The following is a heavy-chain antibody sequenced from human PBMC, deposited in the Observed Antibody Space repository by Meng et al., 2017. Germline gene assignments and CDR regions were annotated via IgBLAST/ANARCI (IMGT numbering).Heavy chain of an antibody. J-gene: IGHJ4*02. CDR2: IWYDGSKK. CDR3: ARELGVGATSMGI. CDR1: GFTFSNYA. Sequence: QVQLVESGGGVVQPGRSLRLSCAASGFTFSNYAMHWVRQAPGKGLEWVAIIWYDGSKKYYADSVKGRFTISRDNSKNTVYLQMDSLRAEDTAVYYCARELGVGATSMGIWGQGTLVTVSS. V-gene: IGHV3-33*01. D-gene: IGHD1-26*01.